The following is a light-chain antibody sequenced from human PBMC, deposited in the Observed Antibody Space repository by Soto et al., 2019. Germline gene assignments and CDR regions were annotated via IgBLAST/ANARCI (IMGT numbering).Light chain of an antibody. J-gene: IGKJ1*01. CDR2: DAS. V-gene: IGKV1-5*01. Sequence: DIQVTQSPSTLSASVGDRVTITCRASQSISGWLALYQQKPGKAPKLMIYDASSLESGVPSRFSGSGSGTEFTLTISSLQPDDFATYYCQQYNTYRSFGQGTKVDIK. CDR3: QQYNTYRS. CDR1: QSISGW.